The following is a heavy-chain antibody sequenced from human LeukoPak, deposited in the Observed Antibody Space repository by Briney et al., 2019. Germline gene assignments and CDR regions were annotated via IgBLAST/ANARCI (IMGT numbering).Heavy chain of an antibody. D-gene: IGHD5-12*01. Sequence: ASVKVSCKASGYTLTDYGISWVRQAPGQGLEWMGWISTHNGNTNYAQKFHGRVTMTTDTSTSTAYMELRSLRSDDTAVYYRARENRGYDLGYYYYMDVWGKGTTVTVSS. CDR1: GYTLTDYG. V-gene: IGHV1-18*01. CDR3: ARENRGYDLGYYYYMDV. CDR2: ISTHNGNT. J-gene: IGHJ6*03.